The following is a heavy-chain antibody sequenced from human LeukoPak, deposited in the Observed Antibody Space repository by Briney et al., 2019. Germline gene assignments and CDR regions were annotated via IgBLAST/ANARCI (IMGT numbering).Heavy chain of an antibody. J-gene: IGHJ6*02. CDR3: ARDRTIVGAAYDMDV. CDR1: GGTFSTYA. Sequence: ASVTVSFKASGGTFSTYAINWVRQAPGQGLEWMGRIVPILGLTDYAQTFQGRVTITADKSTSTAYMELSSLRSEDTAVFYCARDRTIVGAAYDMDVWGQGTTVIVSS. D-gene: IGHD1-26*01. CDR2: IVPILGLT. V-gene: IGHV1-69*10.